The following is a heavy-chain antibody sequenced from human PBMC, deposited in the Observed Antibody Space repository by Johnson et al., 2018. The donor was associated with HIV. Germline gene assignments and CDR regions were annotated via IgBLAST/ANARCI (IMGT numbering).Heavy chain of an antibody. CDR2: IDWTGAST. CDR3: VTADRGSA. CDR1: GFIFDDYG. J-gene: IGHJ3*01. Sequence: VQLVESGGGVERPGGSLRLSCVGSGFIFDDYGMSWVRQVPGKGLEWVSGIDWTGASTGYADSVKGRFTIFRDNAKKSLHIQMNSLRDEDTAVYYCVTADRGSAWGQGTTVTVSS. V-gene: IGHV3-20*04. D-gene: IGHD1-26*01.